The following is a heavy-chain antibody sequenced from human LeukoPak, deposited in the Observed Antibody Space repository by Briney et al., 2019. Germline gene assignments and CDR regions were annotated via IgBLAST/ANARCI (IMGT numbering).Heavy chain of an antibody. J-gene: IGHJ5*01. Sequence: GESLKISCKGSGYSLTSYWIGWVRQVPGKGLEWMGIIYPGDSNTRYSPSFQGQVTISADKSISTAYTQWSGLKASDTAMYYCARRYYDILTGPNWFDSWGQGTLVTVSS. D-gene: IGHD3-9*01. CDR2: IYPGDSNT. CDR3: ARRYYDILTGPNWFDS. V-gene: IGHV5-51*01. CDR1: GYSLTSYW.